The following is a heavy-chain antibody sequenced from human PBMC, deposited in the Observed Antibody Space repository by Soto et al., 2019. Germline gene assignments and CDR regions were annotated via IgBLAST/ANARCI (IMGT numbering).Heavy chain of an antibody. Sequence: SETLSLTCTVSGGSISSSSYYWGWIRQPPGKGLEWIGSIYYSGSTYYNPSLKSRVTISVDTSKNQFSLKLSSVTAADTAVYYCASEVVPAAYSNRFDPWGQGTLVAVSS. CDR2: IYYSGST. V-gene: IGHV4-39*01. CDR1: GGSISSSSYY. CDR3: ASEVVPAAYSNRFDP. J-gene: IGHJ5*02. D-gene: IGHD2-2*01.